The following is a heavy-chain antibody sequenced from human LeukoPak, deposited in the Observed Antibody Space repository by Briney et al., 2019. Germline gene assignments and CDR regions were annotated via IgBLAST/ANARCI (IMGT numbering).Heavy chain of an antibody. Sequence: GGSLRLSCAASGFTVSSNYMSWVRQAPGKGLQWVSVIYSGGTTHYANSVKGRFTISRDNSKNTLYLQMNSLRAEDTAVYYCASPTVAAAAPGWYFDLWGRGTLVTVSS. CDR2: IYSGGTT. V-gene: IGHV3-53*05. J-gene: IGHJ2*01. D-gene: IGHD6-13*01. CDR1: GFTVSSNY. CDR3: ASPTVAAAAPGWYFDL.